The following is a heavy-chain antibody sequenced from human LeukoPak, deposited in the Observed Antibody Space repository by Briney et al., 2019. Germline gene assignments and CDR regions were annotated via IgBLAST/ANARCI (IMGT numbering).Heavy chain of an antibody. Sequence: ASVKVSCKASGGTFSSYAISWVRQAPGQGLEWLGRIIPILGIANYAQKFQGRVTITADKSTSTAYMELSSLRSEDTAVYYCAIVVPAAIIDYWGQGTLVTVSS. CDR3: AIVVPAAIIDY. CDR2: IIPILGIA. D-gene: IGHD2-2*02. V-gene: IGHV1-69*04. CDR1: GGTFSSYA. J-gene: IGHJ4*02.